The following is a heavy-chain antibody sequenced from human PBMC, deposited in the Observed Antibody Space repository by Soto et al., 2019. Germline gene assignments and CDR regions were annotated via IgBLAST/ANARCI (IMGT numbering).Heavy chain of an antibody. CDR2: ISSSGSPI. Sequence: PGGSLRLSCAASGFTFSSYEMNWVRQAPGKGLEWVSYISSSGSPIYYADSVKGRFTISRDNAKNSLYLQMNSLRAEDTAVYYCARSWGVYCSSTSCYSPWFVPWGQGTLVTVSS. J-gene: IGHJ5*02. V-gene: IGHV3-48*03. D-gene: IGHD2-2*02. CDR1: GFTFSSYE. CDR3: ARSWGVYCSSTSCYSPWFVP.